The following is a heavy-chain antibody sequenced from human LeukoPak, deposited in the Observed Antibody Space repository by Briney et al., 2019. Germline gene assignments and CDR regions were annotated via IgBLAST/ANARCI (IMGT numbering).Heavy chain of an antibody. J-gene: IGHJ3*02. CDR2: ISYDGSNK. CDR1: GFTFSSYG. CDR3: ARRPEAFDI. Sequence: GGSLRLSCAASGFTFSSYGMHWVRQAPGKGLEWVAVISYDGSNKYYADSVKGRFTISRDNSKNTLYLQMNSLRAEDTAVYYCARRPEAFDIWGQGTMVTVSS. V-gene: IGHV3-30*03.